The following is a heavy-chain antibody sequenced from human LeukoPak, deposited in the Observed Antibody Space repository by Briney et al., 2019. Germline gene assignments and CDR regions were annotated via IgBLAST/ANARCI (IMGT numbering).Heavy chain of an antibody. CDR3: ATVGYCSSTSCYKGWFDP. Sequence: ASVKVSCKVSGYTLTELSMHWVRQAPGKGLEWMGGFDPEDGETIYAQKFQGRVTMTEDISTDTAYMELSSPRSEDTAVYYCATVGYCSSTSCYKGWFDPWGQGTLVTVSS. V-gene: IGHV1-24*01. J-gene: IGHJ5*02. CDR1: GYTLTELS. D-gene: IGHD2-2*02. CDR2: FDPEDGET.